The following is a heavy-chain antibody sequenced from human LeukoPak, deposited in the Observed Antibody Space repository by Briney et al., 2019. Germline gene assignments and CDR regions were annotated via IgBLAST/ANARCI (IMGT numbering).Heavy chain of an antibody. D-gene: IGHD2-21*02. CDR3: ASSVVVVTALAFDY. CDR1: GGSISSGGYS. V-gene: IGHV4-30-2*01. CDR2: IYHSGST. Sequence: PSETLSLTCAVSGGSISSGGYSWSWIRQPPGKGLEWIGYIYHSGSTYYSPSLKSQVTISVDRSKNQFSLKLSSVTAADTAVYYCASSVVVVTALAFDYWGQGTLVTVSS. J-gene: IGHJ4*02.